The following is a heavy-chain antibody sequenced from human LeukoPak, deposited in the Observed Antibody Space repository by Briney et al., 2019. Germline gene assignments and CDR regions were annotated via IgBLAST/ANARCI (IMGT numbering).Heavy chain of an antibody. CDR2: ISDDGSIT. D-gene: IGHD4-11*01. CDR1: GFTFSRDW. CDR3: ARLGLTTSTAGMDV. J-gene: IGHJ6*02. V-gene: IGHV3-74*03. Sequence: GGSLRLSCAASGFTFSRDWMHWVRQAPGKGLVWVSRISDDGSITTYADSVQGRFTISRDNAKSTVFLQMNSLRVEDTAVYYCARLGLTTSTAGMDVWGQGTTVTVSS.